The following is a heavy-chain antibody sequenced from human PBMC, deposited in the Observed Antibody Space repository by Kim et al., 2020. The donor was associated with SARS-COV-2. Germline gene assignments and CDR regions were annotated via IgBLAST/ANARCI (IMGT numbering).Heavy chain of an antibody. D-gene: IGHD1-26*01. V-gene: IGHV3-23*01. J-gene: IGHJ5*02. CDR1: GFTFSSYA. CDR2: ISGSGGST. Sequence: GGSLRHSCAASGFTFSSYAMSWVRQAPGKGLEWVSAISGSGGSTYYADSVKGRFTISRDNSKNTLYLQMNSLRAEDTAVYYCAKTVGATPMNNWFDPWGQGTLVTVSS. CDR3: AKTVGATPMNNWFDP.